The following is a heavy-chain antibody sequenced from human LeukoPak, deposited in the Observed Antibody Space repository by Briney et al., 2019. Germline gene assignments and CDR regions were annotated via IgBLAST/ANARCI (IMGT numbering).Heavy chain of an antibody. CDR3: ARVWSSGYTKDY. CDR2: ISSSSSTI. J-gene: IGHJ4*02. V-gene: IGHV3-48*04. Sequence: GGSLRLSCAASGFTFSSYSIDWVRQAPGKGLEWLSYISSSSSTIYYADSVRGRFTISRDNAKNSVYLQMNSLRAEDTAVYYCARVWSSGYTKDYWGQGTLVTVSS. CDR1: GFTFSSYS. D-gene: IGHD3-22*01.